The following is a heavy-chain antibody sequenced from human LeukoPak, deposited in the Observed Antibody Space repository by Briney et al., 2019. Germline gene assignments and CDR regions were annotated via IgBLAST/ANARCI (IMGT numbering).Heavy chain of an antibody. CDR2: ISGSGGST. V-gene: IGHV3-23*01. J-gene: IGHJ4*02. CDR1: GFTFSSYA. D-gene: IGHD3-10*01. CDR3: AKLPIMVRGRPLYYFDY. Sequence: PGGSLRLSCAASGFTFSSYAMSWVRQAPGKGLEWVSAISGSGGSTYYADSVKGRFTISRDNSKNTLYLQMNSLRAEDTAVYYCAKLPIMVRGRPLYYFDYWGQGTLVTVSS.